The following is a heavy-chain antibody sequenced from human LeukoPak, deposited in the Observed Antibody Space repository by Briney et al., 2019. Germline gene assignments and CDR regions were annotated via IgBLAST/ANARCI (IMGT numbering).Heavy chain of an antibody. CDR1: GGTFSSYA. Sequence: SVKVSCKASGGTFSSYAISWVRQAPGQGLEWMGRIIPIFGTADYAQKFQGRVTITTDESTSTAYMELSSLRSEDTAVYYCARETSIAARPPAFDIWGQGTMVTVSS. V-gene: IGHV1-69*05. CDR2: IIPIFGTA. CDR3: ARETSIAARPPAFDI. D-gene: IGHD6-6*01. J-gene: IGHJ3*02.